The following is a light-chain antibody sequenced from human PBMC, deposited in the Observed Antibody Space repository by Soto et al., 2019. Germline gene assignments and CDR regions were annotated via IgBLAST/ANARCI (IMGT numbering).Light chain of an antibody. CDR1: SSNIGSNI. J-gene: IGLJ1*01. V-gene: IGLV1-44*01. CDR3: AAWDDSLNGYV. CDR2: SNN. Sequence: QSVQTQPRSASGTPGQRVTISCSGSSSNIGSNIVNWYQQLPGTAPKLLIYSNNQRPSGVPDRFSGSKSGTSASLAISGLQSEDEADYYCAAWDDSLNGYVFGTGTKVTVL.